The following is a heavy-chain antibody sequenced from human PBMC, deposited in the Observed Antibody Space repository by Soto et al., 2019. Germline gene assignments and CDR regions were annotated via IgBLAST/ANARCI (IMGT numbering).Heavy chain of an antibody. Sequence: EVHLLQSGGGLVQPGGSLRLSCAASGFTFSTYAMSWVPQAPGNGLEWVSIISAGGDYTYYADSVKGRFTISRDNSKNTLYLQMNRLRAEPTAGYYCWKHYDTNGYYSDYWGQGTLVTVSS. D-gene: IGHD3-22*01. CDR2: ISAGGDYT. CDR3: WKHYDTNGYYSDY. V-gene: IGHV3-23*01. J-gene: IGHJ4*02. CDR1: GFTFSTYA.